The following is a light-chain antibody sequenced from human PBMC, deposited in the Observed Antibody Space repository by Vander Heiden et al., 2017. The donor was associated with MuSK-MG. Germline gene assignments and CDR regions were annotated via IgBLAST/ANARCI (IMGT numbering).Light chain of an antibody. V-gene: IGKV2D-29*01. CDR3: MQNTELPIT. J-gene: IGKJ5*01. CDR1: QRLLDSDGKIF. CDR2: EVS. Sequence: IVMTQSPLSLSVTPGQPASISCTSSQRLLDSDGKIFLNWYLQKPGQPPHLLIHEVSNRFAGVPDRFSGSGSGKDFTLKMSRVEAEDIGVYYCMQNTELPITFGQGTRLEIK.